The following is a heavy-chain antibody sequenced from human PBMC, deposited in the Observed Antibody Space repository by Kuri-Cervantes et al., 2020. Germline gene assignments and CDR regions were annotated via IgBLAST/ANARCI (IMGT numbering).Heavy chain of an antibody. J-gene: IGHJ6*02. CDR2: IFYSGST. Sequence: SETLSLTCTVSGGSISTSSSYWGWIRQPPGKGLEWIGSIFYSGSTYYNPSLKSRVSISVDTSKNQFSLQLSSVTAADTAVYYCARDLQSRAEYYYYYGMDVWGQGTTVTVSS. V-gene: IGHV4-39*07. CDR1: GGSISTSSSY. D-gene: IGHD6-13*01. CDR3: ARDLQSRAEYYYYYGMDV.